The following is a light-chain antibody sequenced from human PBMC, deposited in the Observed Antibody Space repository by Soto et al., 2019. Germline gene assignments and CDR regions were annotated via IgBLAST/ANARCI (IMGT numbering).Light chain of an antibody. CDR3: CSYAGGYSWV. CDR1: SSDVGDYNY. Sequence: QSVLTQPRSVSGSPEQSVTISCTGTSSDVGDYNYVSWYQQHPGTVPKLVIFDVSKRPSGVPHRFSGSKSGNTASLTISGLQPEDEADYYCCSYAGGYSWVFGGGTKVTVL. J-gene: IGLJ3*02. V-gene: IGLV2-11*01. CDR2: DVS.